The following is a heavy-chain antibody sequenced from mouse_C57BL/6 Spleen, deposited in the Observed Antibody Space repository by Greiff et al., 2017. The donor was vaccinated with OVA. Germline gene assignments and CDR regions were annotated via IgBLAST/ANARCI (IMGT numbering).Heavy chain of an antibody. D-gene: IGHD3-1*01. CDR2: IRSKSNNYAT. Sequence: EVMLVESGGGLVQPKGSLKLSCAASGFSFNTYAMNWVRQAPGKGLEWVARIRSKSNNYATYYADSVKDRFTISRDDSESMLYLQMNNLKTEDTAMYYCVRHVGGFDVWGTGTTVTVSS. CDR3: VRHVGGFDV. CDR1: GFSFNTYA. V-gene: IGHV10-1*01. J-gene: IGHJ1*03.